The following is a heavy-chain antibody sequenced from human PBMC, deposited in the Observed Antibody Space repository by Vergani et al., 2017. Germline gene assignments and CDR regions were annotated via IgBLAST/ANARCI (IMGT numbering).Heavy chain of an antibody. CDR3: ARFKWHDIDY. V-gene: IGHV4-30-4*01. J-gene: IGHJ4*02. CDR1: GDSMNSDDFY. D-gene: IGHD1-20*01. CDR2: IFYSGST. Sequence: QVQLQESGPGLVKPSQTLSLTCTVSGDSMNSDDFYWSGIRPPPGKGLEWIGNIFYSGSTYYNPSLKSRLTVSVALSQNLFSLKLNSVAAADSAVYYCARFKWHDIDYWGQGTLVTVSS.